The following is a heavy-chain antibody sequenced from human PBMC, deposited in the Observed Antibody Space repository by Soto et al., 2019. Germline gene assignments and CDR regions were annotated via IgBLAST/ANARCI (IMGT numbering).Heavy chain of an antibody. CDR1: GFTVSNNY. J-gene: IGHJ4*02. Sequence: EVQLVEAGGGVVQPGGSLRLSCAASGFTVSNNYMRWVRQAPGKGLEWVSLIYSGGATYYADSVTGRFTISRDNSKNTLYLQMNSLRAEDTAVYYCARDGTYNWVGGQGILVTVSS. V-gene: IGHV3-66*01. D-gene: IGHD1-1*01. CDR3: ARDGTYNWV. CDR2: IYSGGAT.